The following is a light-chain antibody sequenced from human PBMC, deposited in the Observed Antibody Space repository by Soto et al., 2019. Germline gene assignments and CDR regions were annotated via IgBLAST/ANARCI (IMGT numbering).Light chain of an antibody. Sequence: ETVLTQSPAALSLSPGERATLSSRASQNVENYLAWYQQKPGQAPRLLVYEASNRATGIPARFSGSGFGTDFTLTISSLEPEDFAVYYCQQRKDWPPLTFGQGTRLDI. CDR3: QQRKDWPPLT. CDR1: QNVENY. V-gene: IGKV3-11*01. J-gene: IGKJ5*01. CDR2: EAS.